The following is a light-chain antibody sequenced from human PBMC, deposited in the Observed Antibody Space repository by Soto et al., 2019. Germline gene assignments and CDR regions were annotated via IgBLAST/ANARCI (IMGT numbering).Light chain of an antibody. J-gene: IGLJ2*01. Sequence: QAVVTQPPSVSGAPGQRVTISCTGRSSNIGAGYDVYWYQQLPGTVPKLLTYGDPNRPSGVPDRFSGSKSGTSASLAITGLQADDEADYYCQSYDSSLSGVVFGGGTKLTVL. V-gene: IGLV1-40*01. CDR1: SSNIGAGYD. CDR3: QSYDSSLSGVV. CDR2: GDP.